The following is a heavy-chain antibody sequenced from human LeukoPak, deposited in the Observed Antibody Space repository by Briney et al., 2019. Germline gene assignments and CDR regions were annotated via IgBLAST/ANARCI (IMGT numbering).Heavy chain of an antibody. CDR3: ARGSHIVVVPAAKSLDY. Sequence: ASVKDSCMASGYTFTSYYMHWVRQAPGQGLEWMGIINPSGGSTSYAQKFQGRVTMTRDTSTSTVYMELSSLRSEDTAVYYCARGSHIVVVPAAKSLDYWGQGTLVTVSS. CDR1: GYTFTSYY. J-gene: IGHJ4*02. D-gene: IGHD2-2*01. CDR2: INPSGGST. V-gene: IGHV1-46*03.